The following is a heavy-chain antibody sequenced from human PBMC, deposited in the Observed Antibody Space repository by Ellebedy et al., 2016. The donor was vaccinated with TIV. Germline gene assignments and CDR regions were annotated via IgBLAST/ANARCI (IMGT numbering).Heavy chain of an antibody. CDR3: ARTGNYYDSSGFFSLDTFDI. D-gene: IGHD3-22*01. V-gene: IGHV4-34*01. CDR1: GGSFSTYY. J-gene: IGHJ3*02. CDR2: TNHGGST. Sequence: GSLRLXXAVSGGSFSTYYWSWIRQSPGKGLEWIGETNHGGSTNYNPSLRSRVTISVDTSKNEFSLNLSSVSAADTAVYYCARTGNYYDSSGFFSLDTFDIWGQGTVVTVSS.